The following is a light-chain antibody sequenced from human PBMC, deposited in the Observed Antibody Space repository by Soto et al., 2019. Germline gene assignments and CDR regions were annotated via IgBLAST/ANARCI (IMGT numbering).Light chain of an antibody. CDR3: QQRSNWPLT. Sequence: EIVLTQSPATLSLSPGERATLSCRASQSVSSYLAWYQQKPGQAPRLLISDASNRATGIPARFSGSGSGTDFTLTISSLEPEDFAAYYCQQRSNWPLTFGGGTKVEIK. CDR2: DAS. CDR1: QSVSSY. J-gene: IGKJ4*01. V-gene: IGKV3-11*01.